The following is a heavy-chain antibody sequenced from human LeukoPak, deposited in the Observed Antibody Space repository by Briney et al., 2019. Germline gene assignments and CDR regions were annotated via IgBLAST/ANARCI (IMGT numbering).Heavy chain of an antibody. CDR2: VSTGSNYI. J-gene: IGHJ3*02. Sequence: PGGSLRLSCTASGFTFSSYSLNWVRQAPGKGLEWVSSVSTGSNYIYYADSVKGRFTISRDNDKNSLYLQMNSLRVEDTAVYYCARDEKVTIFGVARDDAFDIWGQGTMVTVSS. V-gene: IGHV3-21*01. CDR3: ARDEKVTIFGVARDDAFDI. CDR1: GFTFSSYS. D-gene: IGHD3-3*01.